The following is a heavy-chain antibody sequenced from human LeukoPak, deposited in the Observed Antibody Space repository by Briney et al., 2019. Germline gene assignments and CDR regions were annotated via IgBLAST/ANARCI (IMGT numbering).Heavy chain of an antibody. CDR1: GYSFTSYW. CDR3: ARVDDYDDYGVDY. CDR2: IYPGDSDT. J-gene: IGHJ4*02. V-gene: IGHV5-51*01. D-gene: IGHD4-17*01. Sequence: GESLKISCKGSGYSFTSYWIGWLRHMPDKGLEWMGNIYPGDSDTKYSPSFQGQVTISADKSISTAYLQWSSLEASDTAMYYCARVDDYDDYGVDYWGQGTLVTVSS.